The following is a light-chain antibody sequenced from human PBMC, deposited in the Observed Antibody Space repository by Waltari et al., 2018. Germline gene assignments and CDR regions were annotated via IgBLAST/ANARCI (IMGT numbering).Light chain of an antibody. J-gene: IGKJ5*01. Sequence: EIVLTPSPGTLSFSPGETAPLSCRASHSINEYLAWYQQKPAQAPRLLIYNASKRATGIPARFSGSGSGTDFTLTISSLEPEDSAVYYCQQRSNWPPITFGQGTRLEIK. V-gene: IGKV3-11*01. CDR3: QQRSNWPPIT. CDR1: HSINEY. CDR2: NAS.